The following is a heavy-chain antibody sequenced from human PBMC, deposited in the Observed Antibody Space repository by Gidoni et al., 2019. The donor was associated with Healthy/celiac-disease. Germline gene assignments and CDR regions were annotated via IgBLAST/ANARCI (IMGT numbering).Heavy chain of an antibody. J-gene: IGHJ6*02. CDR3: ARDEPLAYCGGDCYYYGMDV. D-gene: IGHD2-21*01. Sequence: EVQLVESGGGLVQPGGSLRLSCAASGFTFSSYEMNWVRQAPGKGLEWVSYISSSGSTIYYADSVKGRFTISRDNAKNSLYLQMNSLRAEDTAVYYCARDEPLAYCGGDCYYYGMDVWGQGTTVTVSS. V-gene: IGHV3-48*03. CDR1: GFTFSSYE. CDR2: ISSSGSTI.